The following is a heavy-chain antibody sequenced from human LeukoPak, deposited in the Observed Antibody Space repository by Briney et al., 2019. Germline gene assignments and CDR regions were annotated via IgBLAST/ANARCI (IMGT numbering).Heavy chain of an antibody. Sequence: SETLSLTCTVSGGSISSYYWSWIRQPPGKGLEWIGYIYHSGSTNYNPSLKSRVTISVDTSKNQFSLKLSSVTAADTAVYYCARDHNSSGYPMDVWGQGTTVTVSS. D-gene: IGHD3-22*01. J-gene: IGHJ6*02. V-gene: IGHV4-59*01. CDR2: IYHSGST. CDR3: ARDHNSSGYPMDV. CDR1: GGSISSYY.